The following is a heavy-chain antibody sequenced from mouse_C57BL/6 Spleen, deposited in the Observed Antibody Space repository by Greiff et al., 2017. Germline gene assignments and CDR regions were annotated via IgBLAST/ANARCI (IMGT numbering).Heavy chain of an antibody. CDR1: GYTFTSYG. CDR3: ARSRDYGSSYYAMDY. V-gene: IGHV1-81*01. CDR2: IYPRSGNT. J-gene: IGHJ4*01. Sequence: VKLQESGAELARPGASVKLSCKASGYTFTSYGISWVKQRTGQGLEWIGEIYPRSGNTYYNEKFKGKATLTADKSSSTAYMELRSLTSEDSAGYFCARSRDYGSSYYAMDYWGQGTSVTVSS. D-gene: IGHD1-1*01.